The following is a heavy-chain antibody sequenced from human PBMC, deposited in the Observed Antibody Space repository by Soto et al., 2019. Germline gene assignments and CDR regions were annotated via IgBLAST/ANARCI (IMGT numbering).Heavy chain of an antibody. J-gene: IGHJ5*02. D-gene: IGHD6-19*01. CDR3: ARVGIAVAGTLDP. V-gene: IGHV1-3*01. CDR1: GYTFTSYA. CDR2: INAGNGNT. Sequence: GASVKVSCKASGYTFTSYAMHWVRQAPGQRLEWMGWINAGNGNTKYSQKFQGRVTITRDTSASTAYMELSSLRSEDTAVYYCARVGIAVAGTLDPSGQGTLVTVSS.